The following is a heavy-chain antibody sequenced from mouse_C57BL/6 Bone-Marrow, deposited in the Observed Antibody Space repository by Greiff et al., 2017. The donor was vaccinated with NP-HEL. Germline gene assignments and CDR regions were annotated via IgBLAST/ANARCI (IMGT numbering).Heavy chain of an antibody. V-gene: IGHV1-64*01. Sequence: VQLQQPGAELVKPGASVKLSCKASGYTFTSYWMHWVKQRPGQGLEWIGMIHPNSCSTNYNEKFKSKATLTVDKSSSTAYMQLSSLTSEDSAVYYCAREEGLLSYWYFDVWGTGTTVTVSS. J-gene: IGHJ1*03. CDR1: GYTFTSYW. D-gene: IGHD1-1*01. CDR2: IHPNSCST. CDR3: AREEGLLSYWYFDV.